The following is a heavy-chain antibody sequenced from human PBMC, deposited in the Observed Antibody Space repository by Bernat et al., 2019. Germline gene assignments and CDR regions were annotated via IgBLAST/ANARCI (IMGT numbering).Heavy chain of an antibody. J-gene: IGHJ4*02. CDR1: GGSISSGDYY. D-gene: IGHD3-22*01. CDR3: ASARHIYDSSGYYALHFDY. CDR2: IYYSGST. V-gene: IGHV4-30-4*01. Sequence: QVQLQESGPGLVKPSQTLSLTCTVSGGSISSGDYYWSWIRQPPGKGLEWIGYIYYSGSTYYNPSLKSRVTISVDTSKNQFSLKLSPVTAADTAVYYCASARHIYDSSGYYALHFDYWGQGTLVTVSS.